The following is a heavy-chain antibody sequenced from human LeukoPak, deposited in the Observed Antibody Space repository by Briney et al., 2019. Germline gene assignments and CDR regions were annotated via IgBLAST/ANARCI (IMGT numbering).Heavy chain of an antibody. Sequence: ASVRVSCKASGYTFTSYGFSWVRQAPGQGLEWMGWISSYNGDTNYAQRVQDRVTMTTDTATSTAYMELRSLRSDDTAVYYCARGGQLWFGELPDYWGQGTLVTVSS. D-gene: IGHD3-10*01. CDR1: GYTFTSYG. J-gene: IGHJ4*02. CDR3: ARGGQLWFGELPDY. V-gene: IGHV1-18*01. CDR2: ISSYNGDT.